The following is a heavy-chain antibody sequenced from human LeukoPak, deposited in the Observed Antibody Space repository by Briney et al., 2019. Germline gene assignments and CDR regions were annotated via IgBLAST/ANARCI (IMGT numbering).Heavy chain of an antibody. V-gene: IGHV4-59*01. Sequence: PSETLSLTCTVSGGSISSYYWSWIRQPPGKGLGWIGYIYYSGSTNYNPSLKSRVTISVDTSKNQFSLKLSSVTAADTAVYYCARVDRDYYDSSGYGAFDIWGQGTMVTVSS. J-gene: IGHJ3*02. D-gene: IGHD3-22*01. CDR1: GGSISSYY. CDR2: IYYSGST. CDR3: ARVDRDYYDSSGYGAFDI.